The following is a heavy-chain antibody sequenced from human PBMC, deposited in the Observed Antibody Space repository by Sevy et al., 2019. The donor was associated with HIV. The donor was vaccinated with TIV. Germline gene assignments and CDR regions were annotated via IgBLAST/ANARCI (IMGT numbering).Heavy chain of an antibody. CDR2: SYTSGST. CDR3: AREWPGAVAALHFDY. J-gene: IGHJ4*02. D-gene: IGHD6-19*01. Sequence: SETLSLTCTVSGGSISSGSYYWSWIRQPAGKGLEWIGRSYTSGSTNYNPSLKSRATISVDTSKNQFSLKLSCVTAADTAVYYCAREWPGAVAALHFDYWGQGTLVTVSS. CDR1: GGSISSGSYY. V-gene: IGHV4-61*02.